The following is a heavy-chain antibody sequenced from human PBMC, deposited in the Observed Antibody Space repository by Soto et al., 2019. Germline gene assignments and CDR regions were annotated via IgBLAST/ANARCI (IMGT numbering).Heavy chain of an antibody. CDR3: ARVPGP. J-gene: IGHJ5*02. V-gene: IGHV4-30-2*01. CDR1: GGSISSGGYS. CDR2: IYHSGST. Sequence: PSETLSLTCDVSGGSISSGGYSWSWIRQPPGKGLEWIGYIYHSGSTYYNPSLKSRITISVDRSKNQFSLKLSSVTAADTAVYYCARVPGPWGQGTLVTVSS. D-gene: IGHD7-27*01.